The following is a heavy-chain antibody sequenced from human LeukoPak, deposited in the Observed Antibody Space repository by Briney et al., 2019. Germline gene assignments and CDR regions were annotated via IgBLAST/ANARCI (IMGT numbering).Heavy chain of an antibody. CDR1: GFTFTNHG. D-gene: IGHD3-22*01. J-gene: IGHJ6*03. CDR3: AKGAEEGVVITAVYYYHMDV. V-gene: IGHV3-23*01. CDR2: LRASGYNT. Sequence: GGSLRLSCVASGFTFTNHGMSWFRQAPGKGLEWVSTLRASGYNTYYGDSVKGRFTISRDNSKNTLYLQMNSLRAEDTAIYFCAKGAEEGVVITAVYYYHMDVWGRGTTVTISS.